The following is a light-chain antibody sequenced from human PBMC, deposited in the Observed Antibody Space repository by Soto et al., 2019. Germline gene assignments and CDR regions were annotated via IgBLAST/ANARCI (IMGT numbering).Light chain of an antibody. CDR1: QNIHSN. CDR2: GAS. V-gene: IGKV3-15*01. Sequence: EIVMTQSPATLSVSPGERATLSCRASQNIHSNLAWYQQKPGQAPRLLIYGASIRATGIPGSFSGSGSGTEFTLTISSLQSEDFGLYYCQQYTNWPLTFGGGTKVEIK. J-gene: IGKJ4*01. CDR3: QQYTNWPLT.